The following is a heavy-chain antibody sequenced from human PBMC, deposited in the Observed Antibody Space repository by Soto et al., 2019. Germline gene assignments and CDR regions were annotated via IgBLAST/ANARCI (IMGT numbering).Heavy chain of an antibody. D-gene: IGHD3-9*01. Sequence: VKVSRQGSGGTLHRHAISWGRQAPGQGLEWMGGIIPIFGTANYAQKFQGRVTITADESTSTAYMELSSLRSEDTAVYYCRLTGPYYFDYWGQGTLVTVSS. J-gene: IGHJ4*02. CDR2: IIPIFGTA. CDR3: RLTGPYYFDY. V-gene: IGHV1-69*13. CDR1: GGTLHRHA.